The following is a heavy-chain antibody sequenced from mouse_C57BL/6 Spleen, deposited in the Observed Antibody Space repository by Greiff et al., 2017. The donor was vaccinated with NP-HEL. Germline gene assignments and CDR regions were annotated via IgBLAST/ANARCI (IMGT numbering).Heavy chain of an antibody. Sequence: VQLQQSGPELVKPGASVKISCKASGYAFSSSWMNWVKQRPGKGLEWIGRIYPGDGDTNYNGKFKGKATLTADKSSSTAYMQLSSLTSEDSAVYFCAAVITTDWYFDVWGTRTTVTVSS. D-gene: IGHD1-1*01. V-gene: IGHV1-82*01. J-gene: IGHJ1*03. CDR3: AAVITTDWYFDV. CDR1: GYAFSSSW. CDR2: IYPGDGDT.